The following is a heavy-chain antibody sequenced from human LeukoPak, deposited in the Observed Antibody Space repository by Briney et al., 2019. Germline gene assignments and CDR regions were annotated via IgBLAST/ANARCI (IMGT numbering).Heavy chain of an antibody. Sequence: SETLSLTCTVSGYSISSGYYWGWIRQPPGKGLEWIGSIYHSASTYYNPSLKSRVTISVDTSKNQFSLKLSSVTAADTAVYYCARESGEVWFGELLTQFDIWGQGTMVTVSS. CDR3: ARESGEVWFGELLTQFDI. CDR1: GYSISSGYY. V-gene: IGHV4-38-2*02. D-gene: IGHD3-10*01. J-gene: IGHJ3*02. CDR2: IYHSAST.